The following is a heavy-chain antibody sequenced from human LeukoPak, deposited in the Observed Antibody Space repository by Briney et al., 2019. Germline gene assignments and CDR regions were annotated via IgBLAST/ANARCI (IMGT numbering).Heavy chain of an antibody. Sequence: ASVKVSCKASGYTFTSYDINWVRQATGQGLEWMGWMNPNSGNTGYAQRFQGRVTITRNTSISTAYMELSSLRSEDTAVYYCARDPEHYYDILTGYYTPTYYFDYWGQGTLVTVSS. V-gene: IGHV1-8*03. CDR3: ARDPEHYYDILTGYYTPTYYFDY. D-gene: IGHD3-9*01. CDR1: GYTFTSYD. CDR2: MNPNSGNT. J-gene: IGHJ4*02.